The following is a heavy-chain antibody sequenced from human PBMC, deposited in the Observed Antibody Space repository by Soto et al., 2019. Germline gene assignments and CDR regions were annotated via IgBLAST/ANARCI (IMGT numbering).Heavy chain of an antibody. CDR3: PRVRSSSWYASPYYYYGMDV. CDR1: GFTFSSYW. D-gene: IGHD6-13*01. V-gene: IGHV3-7*01. Sequence: GGSLRLSCAASGFTFSSYWMSCVRQAPGKGLEWVANIKQDGSEKYYVDSVNGRFTISIDNAKNSLYLQMNSLRAEDTAVYYCPRVRSSSWYASPYYYYGMDVWGQGTPVTVSS. J-gene: IGHJ6*02. CDR2: IKQDGSEK.